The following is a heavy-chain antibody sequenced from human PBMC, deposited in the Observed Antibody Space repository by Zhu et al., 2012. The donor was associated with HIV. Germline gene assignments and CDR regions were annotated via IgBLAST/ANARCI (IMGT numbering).Heavy chain of an antibody. CDR3: ARLNPFNPAYDY. V-gene: IGHV4-39*01. Sequence: QVQLQESGPGLVKPSETLSLTCAVSGGSISSSSYYWGWIRQPPGKGLEWIGSIYYSGSTYYNPSLKSRVTISVDTSKNQFSLKLSSVTAADTAVYYCARLNPFNPAYDYWGQGTLVTVSS. J-gene: IGHJ4*02. CDR2: IYYSGST. CDR1: GGSISSSSYY. D-gene: IGHD2-21*01.